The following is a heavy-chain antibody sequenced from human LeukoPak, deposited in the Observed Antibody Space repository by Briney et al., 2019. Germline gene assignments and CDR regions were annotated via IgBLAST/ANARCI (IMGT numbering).Heavy chain of an antibody. V-gene: IGHV4-39*01. Sequence: PSETLSLTCTVSGGSISSSSYYWGWIRQPPGKGLEWIGSIYYSGSTYCNPSLKSRVTISVDTSKNQFSLKLSSVTAADTAVYYCARHVRSSGDYASLYYFDYWGQGTLVTVSS. D-gene: IGHD4-17*01. CDR2: IYYSGST. J-gene: IGHJ4*02. CDR3: ARHVRSSGDYASLYYFDY. CDR1: GGSISSSSYY.